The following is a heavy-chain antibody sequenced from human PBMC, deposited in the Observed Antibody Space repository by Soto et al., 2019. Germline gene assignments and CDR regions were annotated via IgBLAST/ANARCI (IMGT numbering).Heavy chain of an antibody. D-gene: IGHD4-17*01. CDR3: AKDLAHNDYGDRNGRDYFDY. J-gene: IGHJ4*02. CDR1: GFTFSSYA. CDR2: ISGSGGST. V-gene: IGHV3-23*01. Sequence: GGSLRLSCAASGFTFSSYAMSWVRQAPGKGLEWVSAISGSGGSTYYADSGKGRFTISRDNSKNTLYLQMNSLRAEDTAVYYCAKDLAHNDYGDRNGRDYFDYWGQGTLVTVSS.